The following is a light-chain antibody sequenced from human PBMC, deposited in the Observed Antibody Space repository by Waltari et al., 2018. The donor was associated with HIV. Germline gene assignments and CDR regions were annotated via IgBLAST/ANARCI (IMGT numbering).Light chain of an antibody. J-gene: IGKJ4*01. CDR2: GTS. V-gene: IGKV1-27*01. Sequence: EIEMNQPPSSRSASVGDTGTITCRASHAISNYLAWYQQKPGKVPKVLIYGTSSLQSGVPSRFTGSGSGTEFTLTISSLQPEDVATYYCQSYKSAPFTFGGGTRVEIK. CDR3: QSYKSAPFT. CDR1: HAISNY.